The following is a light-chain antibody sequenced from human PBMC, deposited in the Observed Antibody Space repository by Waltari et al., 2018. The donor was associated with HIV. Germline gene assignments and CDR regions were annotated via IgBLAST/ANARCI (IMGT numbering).Light chain of an antibody. Sequence: VLTQLPGTLSASSGERPNLSCRAGQIVSRYLAWYQQHPGQAPRLLIYGASTRATGIPARFSGSGSGTEFTLTISSLQSEDFAVYYCQQYNNWGTFGQGTKVEIK. V-gene: IGKV3-15*01. J-gene: IGKJ1*01. CDR2: GAS. CDR1: QIVSRY. CDR3: QQYNNWGT.